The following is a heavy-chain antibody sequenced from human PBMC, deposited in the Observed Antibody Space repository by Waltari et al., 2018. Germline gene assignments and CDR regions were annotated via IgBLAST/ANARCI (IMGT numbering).Heavy chain of an antibody. J-gene: IGHJ4*02. Sequence: EVQLVESGGGLVQPGGSLRLSCAASGFTFSNSWMHWVRQAPGKGLVWVSCTTLEGSTAPYADSVEGRFTISRDNAENIVYLQMDSLRAEDTAVYYCARNPDSGRLDSWGQGILVTVSS. D-gene: IGHD3-10*01. CDR2: TTLEGSTA. CDR3: ARNPDSGRLDS. V-gene: IGHV3-74*01. CDR1: GFTFSNSW.